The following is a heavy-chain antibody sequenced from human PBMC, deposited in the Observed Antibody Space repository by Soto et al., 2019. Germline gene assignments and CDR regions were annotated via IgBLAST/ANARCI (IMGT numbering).Heavy chain of an antibody. CDR1: GYSFINYY. CDR3: ARPPGYISDWYYFDL. D-gene: IGHD3-9*01. V-gene: IGHV1-2*02. Sequence: ASVKVSCKASGYSFINYYTHWVRRAPGQGFEWMGRISPKSGVTDYAQKFQGRVSLTWDTSLNTAYMELSSLMSEDTAVYYCARPPGYISDWYYFDLWGQGTQVTSPQ. J-gene: IGHJ4*02. CDR2: ISPKSGVT.